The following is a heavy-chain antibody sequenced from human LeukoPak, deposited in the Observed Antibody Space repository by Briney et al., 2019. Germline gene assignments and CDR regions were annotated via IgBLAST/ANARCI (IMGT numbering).Heavy chain of an antibody. CDR2: ISSSSSTI. J-gene: IGHJ4*02. D-gene: IGHD6-6*01. Sequence: GGSLRLSCAASGFTFSSYSMNWVRQAPGKGLEWVSYISSSSSTIYYADSVKGRFTISRDNAKNSLYLQMNSLRAEDTAVYYCARGRGSSLRLEGYFDYWGQGTLVTVSS. CDR1: GFTFSSYS. CDR3: ARGRGSSLRLEGYFDY. V-gene: IGHV3-48*01.